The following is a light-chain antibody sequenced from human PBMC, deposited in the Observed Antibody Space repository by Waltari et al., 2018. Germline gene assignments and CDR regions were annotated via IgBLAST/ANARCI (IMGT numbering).Light chain of an antibody. Sequence: DIQMTQSPSTLSASVGDRVIITCRASQTITVWLALFQQKPGRAPKLLISKASTLASGVPPRFSGSGSGTRFALTISSLQPEDFSTYYCQQYDSYPYTFGQGTKVEIK. CDR2: KAS. CDR1: QTITVW. J-gene: IGKJ2*01. V-gene: IGKV1-5*03. CDR3: QQYDSYPYT.